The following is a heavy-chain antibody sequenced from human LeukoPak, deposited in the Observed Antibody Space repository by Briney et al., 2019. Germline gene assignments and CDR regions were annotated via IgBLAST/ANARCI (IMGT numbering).Heavy chain of an antibody. J-gene: IGHJ6*03. V-gene: IGHV7-4-1*02. D-gene: IGHD2-2*03. CDR3: ARDSGHCSSTSCLHYYYYMDV. CDR1: GYTFTRYA. CDR2: INTNTGNP. Sequence: ASVKVSCKASGYTFTRYAMNWVRQAPGQGLEWMGWINTNTGNPTYAQGFTGRFVFSLDTSVSTAFLQISSLKAEDTAVYYCARDSGHCSSTSCLHYYYYMDVWGKGTTVTVSS.